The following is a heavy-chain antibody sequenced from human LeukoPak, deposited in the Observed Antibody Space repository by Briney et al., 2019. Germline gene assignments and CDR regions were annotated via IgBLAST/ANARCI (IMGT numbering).Heavy chain of an antibody. D-gene: IGHD2-2*01. V-gene: IGHV3-53*01. J-gene: IGHJ2*01. CDR1: GFAVSSNH. Sequence: GGSLRLSCAASGFAVSSNHMSWVRQAPGKGLEWVSLFYQDGRTSYADSVKGRFTISRDSSKNMLDLEMNSLRTEDTAVYYCACSSSWPGYFDLWGRGTLVIVSS. CDR2: FYQDGRT. CDR3: ACSSSWPGYFDL.